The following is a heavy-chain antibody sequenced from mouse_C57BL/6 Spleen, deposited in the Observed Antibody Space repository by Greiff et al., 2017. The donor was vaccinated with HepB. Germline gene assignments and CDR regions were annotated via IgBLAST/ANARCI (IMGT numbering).Heavy chain of an antibody. D-gene: IGHD2-14*01. V-gene: IGHV1-76*01. J-gene: IGHJ3*01. CDR2: IYPGSGNT. Sequence: VKLVESGAELVRPGASVKLSCKASGYTFTDYYINWVKQRPGQGLEWIARIYPGSGNTYYNEKFKGKATLTAEKSSSTAYMQLSSLTSEDSADYFCARWGYEGWFAYWGQGTLVTVSA. CDR1: GYTFTDYY. CDR3: ARWGYEGWFAY.